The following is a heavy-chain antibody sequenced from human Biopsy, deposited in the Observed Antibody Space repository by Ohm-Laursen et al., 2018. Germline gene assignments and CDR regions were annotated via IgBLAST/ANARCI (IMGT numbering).Heavy chain of an antibody. CDR2: ISYDQITK. CDR3: AKDLSVYYYYGIDV. J-gene: IGHJ6*02. CDR1: GFTFRTYG. Sequence: SLRLFCAASGFTFRTYGMHWVRLAPGKGLEWVAVISYDQITKHYADSVRGRFTISRDNPKNTLYLQVNSLRAEDTAVYYCAKDLSVYYYYGIDVWGQGTTVTVSS. D-gene: IGHD5/OR15-5a*01. V-gene: IGHV3-30*18.